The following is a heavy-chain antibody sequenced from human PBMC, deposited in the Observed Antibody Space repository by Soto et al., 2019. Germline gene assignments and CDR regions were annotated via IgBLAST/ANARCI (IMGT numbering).Heavy chain of an antibody. CDR2: IRNKASGYTT. J-gene: IGHJ4*02. CDR3: ARAKLNVYSYDY. Sequence: SPRLSCAAPGFPLSSYWMPRGRPAPGKGLEWVGRIRNKASGYTTLYAASVRGRFTISRSDSENSLYLQMSSLKSEDTALYYCARAKLNVYSYDYWGQGTLVTVSS. V-gene: IGHV3-72*01. CDR1: GFPLSSYW. D-gene: IGHD2-21*01.